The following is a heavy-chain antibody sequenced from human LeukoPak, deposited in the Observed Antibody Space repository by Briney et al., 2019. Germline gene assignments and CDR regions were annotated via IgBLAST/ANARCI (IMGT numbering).Heavy chain of an antibody. CDR1: GGSFSGYY. CDR3: ARGSSSARYYYDSSGYWFDY. Sequence: PSETLSLTCAVYGGSFSGYYWSWIRQPPGKGLEWIGEINHSGSTNYNPSLKSRVTISVDTSKNQFSLKLSSVTAADTAVYYCARGSSSARYYYDSSGYWFDYWGQGTLVTVSS. CDR2: INHSGST. D-gene: IGHD3-22*01. V-gene: IGHV4-34*01. J-gene: IGHJ4*02.